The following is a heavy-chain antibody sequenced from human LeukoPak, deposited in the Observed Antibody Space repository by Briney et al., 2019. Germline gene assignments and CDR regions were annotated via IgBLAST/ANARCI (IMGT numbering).Heavy chain of an antibody. J-gene: IGHJ4*02. CDR1: GFTVSSNY. V-gene: IGHV3-53*01. D-gene: IGHD6-6*01. CDR2: FYTGGTT. Sequence: GGSLRLSCAASGFTVSSNYMSWVRQAPGKGLEWVSLFYTGGTTYYADSVKGRFTISRDNSKNTLYLQMNSLRAEDTAVYYCATQTQYGSSYDYWGQGTLVTVSS. CDR3: ATQTQYGSSYDY.